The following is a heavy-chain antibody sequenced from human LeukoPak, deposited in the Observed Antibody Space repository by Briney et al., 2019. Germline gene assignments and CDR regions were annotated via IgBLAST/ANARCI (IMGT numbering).Heavy chain of an antibody. CDR2: ISGSGGST. V-gene: IGHV3-23*01. J-gene: IGHJ4*02. CDR3: AKDGYGTVDY. D-gene: IGHD5-18*01. CDR1: GFTFSNYA. Sequence: PGGSLRLSCTASGFTFSNYAMSWVRQAPGKGLEWVSAISGSGGSTYYADSVKGRLTISRDNSKNTLYLQMNSLRAEDTAVYYCAKDGYGTVDYWGQGTLVTVSS.